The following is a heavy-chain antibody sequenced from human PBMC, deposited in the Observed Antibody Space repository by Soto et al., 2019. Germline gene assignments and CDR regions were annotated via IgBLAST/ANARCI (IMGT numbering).Heavy chain of an antibody. V-gene: IGHV3-30*14. D-gene: IGHD3-16*01. J-gene: IGHJ5*02. CDR3: ARDPHYDYHWRTYSPKCFET. Sequence: GGSLRLSCSASGFTFSSYAMHWVRQAPGKGLDWVAVISDDGDNKYYADSVRGRFTISRDNPKKTLHLQMNSLRDEYTAVYYFARDPHYDYHWRTYSPKCFETWGQGSLVTVSS. CDR1: GFTFSSYA. CDR2: ISDDGDNK.